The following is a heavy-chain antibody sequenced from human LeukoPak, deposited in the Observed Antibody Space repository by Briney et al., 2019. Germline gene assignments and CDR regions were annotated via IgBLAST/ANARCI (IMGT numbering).Heavy chain of an antibody. Sequence: SETLSLTCTVSGGSIRTYYWSWIRQPPGKGLEWLGYIYYSGSTNYNPSLKSRVTILVDTSKNQFSLNLSSVTAADTAVYYCATLVSGFFDYWGQGTLVTVPS. CDR1: GGSIRTYY. D-gene: IGHD5-12*01. V-gene: IGHV4-59*01. CDR3: ATLVSGFFDY. J-gene: IGHJ4*02. CDR2: IYYSGST.